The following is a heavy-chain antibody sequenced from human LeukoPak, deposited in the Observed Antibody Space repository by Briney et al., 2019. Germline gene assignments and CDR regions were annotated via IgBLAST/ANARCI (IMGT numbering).Heavy chain of an antibody. V-gene: IGHV4-39*01. CDR1: GGSISSSSYY. D-gene: IGHD4-17*01. CDR3: WLRFTVTRPYDAFDI. J-gene: IGHJ3*02. Sequence: ASETLSLTCTVSGGSISSSSYYWGWIRQPPGKGLEGFGSIFYSGSTYYNPSLKSRVTISVDTSKNQFSLKLSSVTAADTAVYYCWLRFTVTRPYDAFDIWGQGTMVTVSS. CDR2: IFYSGST.